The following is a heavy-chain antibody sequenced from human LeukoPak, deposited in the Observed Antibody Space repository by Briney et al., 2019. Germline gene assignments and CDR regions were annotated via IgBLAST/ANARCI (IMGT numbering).Heavy chain of an antibody. Sequence: SETLSLTCTVSGASVGSAGYHWRWIRQPPGGGLEWIGYIYYISNTTYNPSLKSRVTMSVDPSKNQFSLKLNSVTAADTAVYYCARTQSQSGSYRYYFGYWGQGTLVTVSS. V-gene: IGHV4-61*08. CDR3: ARTQSQSGSYRYYFGY. CDR2: IYYISNT. J-gene: IGHJ4*02. CDR1: GASVGSAGYH. D-gene: IGHD1-26*01.